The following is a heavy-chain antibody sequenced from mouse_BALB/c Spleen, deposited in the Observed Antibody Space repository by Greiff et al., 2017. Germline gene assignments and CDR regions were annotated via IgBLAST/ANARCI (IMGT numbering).Heavy chain of an antibody. CDR1: GFTFSSYT. CDR2: ISNGGGST. CDR3: ARLGITTGLDY. D-gene: IGHD2-4*01. Sequence: EVKLMESGGGLVQPGGSLKLSCAASGFTFSSYTMSWVRQTPEKRLEWVAYISNGGGSTYYPDTVKGRFTISRDNAKNTLYLQMSSLKSEDTAMYYCARLGITTGLDYWGQGTTLTVSS. J-gene: IGHJ2*01. V-gene: IGHV5-12-2*01.